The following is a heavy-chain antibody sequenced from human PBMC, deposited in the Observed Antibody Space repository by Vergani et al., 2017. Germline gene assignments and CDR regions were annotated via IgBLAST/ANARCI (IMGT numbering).Heavy chain of an antibody. J-gene: IGHJ6*02. V-gene: IGHV1-24*01. D-gene: IGHD3-10*01. Sequence: QVQLVQSGAEVKKPEASVKVSCKVSGYTLTELSMHWVRQAPGKGLEWMGGFDPEDGETIYAQKFQGRVTMTEDTSTDTAYMELSSLRSEDTAVYYCATDIPLARYGSGRPYYGMDVWGQGTTVTVSS. CDR1: GYTLTELS. CDR2: FDPEDGET. CDR3: ATDIPLARYGSGRPYYGMDV.